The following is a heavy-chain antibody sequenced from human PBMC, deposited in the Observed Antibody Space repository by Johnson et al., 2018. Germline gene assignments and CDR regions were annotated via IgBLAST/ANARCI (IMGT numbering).Heavy chain of an antibody. V-gene: IGHV3-74*02. CDR3: ARISIAVGGIYGMDV. CDR1: GFTFSKDW. J-gene: IGHJ6*02. D-gene: IGHD6-19*01. CDR2: ISGDGGGT. Sequence: VQLVQSGGGLVKPGGSLRLSCAASGFTFSKDWMHWVRQAPGKGLMWVSRISGDGGGTTYADSVKGRFTISRDNAKSTLYLQMNSLRAEDTAVYYCARISIAVGGIYGMDVWGQGTTVTVSS.